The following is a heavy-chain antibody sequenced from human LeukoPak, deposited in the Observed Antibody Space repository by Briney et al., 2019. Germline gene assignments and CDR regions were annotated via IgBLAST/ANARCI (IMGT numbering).Heavy chain of an antibody. V-gene: IGHV4-34*01. D-gene: IGHD3-10*01. CDR3: ARLVDYYGSGRPFDY. CDR1: GGSFSGYY. J-gene: IGHJ4*02. Sequence: SETLSLICAVYGGSFSGYYWSWIRQPPGKGLEWIGEINHSGSTNYNPSLKSRVTISVDTSKNQFSLKLSSVTAADTAVYYCARLVDYYGSGRPFDYWGQGTLVTVSS. CDR2: INHSGST.